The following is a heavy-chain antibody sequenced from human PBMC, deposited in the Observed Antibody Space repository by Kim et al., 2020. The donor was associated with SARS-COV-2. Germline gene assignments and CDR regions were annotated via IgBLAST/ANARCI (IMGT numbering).Heavy chain of an antibody. J-gene: IGHJ5*02. CDR2: ISSNGGST. CDR3: VKVGRQWLVAGWFDP. CDR1: GFTFSSYA. D-gene: IGHD6-19*01. V-gene: IGHV3-64D*09. Sequence: GGSLRLSCSASGFTFSSYAMHWVRQAPGKGLEYVSAISSNGGSTYYADSVKGRFTISRDNSKNTLYLQMSSLRAEDTAVYYCVKVGRQWLVAGWFDPWGQGTLVTVSS.